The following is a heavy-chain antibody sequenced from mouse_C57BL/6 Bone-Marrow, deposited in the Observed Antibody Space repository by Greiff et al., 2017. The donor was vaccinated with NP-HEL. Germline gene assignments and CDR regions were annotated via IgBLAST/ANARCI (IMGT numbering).Heavy chain of an antibody. V-gene: IGHV1-54*01. J-gene: IGHJ2*01. CDR2: IIPGSGGT. CDR3: ARSQWNYYDLDY. D-gene: IGHD2-4*01. CDR1: GYAFTNYL. Sequence: QVQLQQSGAELVRPGTSVKVSCKASGYAFTNYLIEWVKQRPGQGLEWMGVIIPGSGGTTYNEKFKGKATLTADKTSSTAYMQLISLTYDDAAVYFCARSQWNYYDLDYWGQGTTLTVSS.